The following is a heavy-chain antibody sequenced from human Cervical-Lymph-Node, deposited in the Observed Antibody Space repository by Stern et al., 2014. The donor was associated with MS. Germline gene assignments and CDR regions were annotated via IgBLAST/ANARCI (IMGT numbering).Heavy chain of an antibody. D-gene: IGHD5-24*01. CDR3: ARDHGEPSPYWYFDL. CDR1: GFTFSSYA. V-gene: IGHV3-64*01. CDR2: ISSNGGST. J-gene: IGHJ2*01. Sequence: VQLVQSGGGLVQPGGSLRLSCAASGFTFSSYAMHWVRQAPGKGLEYVSAISSNGGSTYYANSVKGRFTISRDNSKNTLYLQMGSLRAEDMAVYYCARDHGEPSPYWYFDLWGRGTLVTVSS.